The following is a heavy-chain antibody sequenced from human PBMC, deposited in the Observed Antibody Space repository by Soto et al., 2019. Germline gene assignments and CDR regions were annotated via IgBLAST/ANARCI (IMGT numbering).Heavy chain of an antibody. CDR1: GFTFSSNA. V-gene: IGHV3-23*01. Sequence: PGGSLRLSCAASGFTFSSNAMSWVGQAPGKGLEWVSAISGSGGSTYYADSVKGRFSVSRDDSTNMVFLQMSSLRSEDTAVYHCSSAYKLTDYFDDWGPGTRVTVSS. CDR3: SSAYKLTDYFDD. J-gene: IGHJ4*02. D-gene: IGHD3-16*01. CDR2: ISGSGGST.